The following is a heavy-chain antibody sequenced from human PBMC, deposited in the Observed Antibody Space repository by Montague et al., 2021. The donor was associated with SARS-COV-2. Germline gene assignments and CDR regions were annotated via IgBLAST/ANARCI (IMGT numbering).Heavy chain of an antibody. V-gene: IGHV4-4*07. D-gene: IGHD2-15*01. CDR1: GDSISSFY. J-gene: IGHJ4*02. CDR2: IYASGGT. Sequence: ETLSLTCTVAGDSISSFYWNRIRQPAGKGLEWIGRIYASGGTNYNPSLKSRVTMSVNTSKNQFSLKLNSVTAAGTAVYYCGRGVVAATPVVDYWGRGTLVTVSS. CDR3: GRGVVAATPVVDY.